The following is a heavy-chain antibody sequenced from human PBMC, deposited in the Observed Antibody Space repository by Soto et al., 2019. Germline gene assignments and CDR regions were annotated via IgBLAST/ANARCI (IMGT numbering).Heavy chain of an antibody. CDR2: IYPGDSDT. Sequence: PGESLKISCKGSGYSFTSYWIGWVRQMPGKGLEWMGIIYPGDSDTRYSPSFQGQVTISADKSISTAYLQWSSLKASDTAMYYCARHSVVSQGILTDNYYYGMNVWGQGTTVTVSS. D-gene: IGHD3-9*01. V-gene: IGHV5-51*01. J-gene: IGHJ6*02. CDR1: GYSFTSYW. CDR3: ARHSVVSQGILTDNYYYGMNV.